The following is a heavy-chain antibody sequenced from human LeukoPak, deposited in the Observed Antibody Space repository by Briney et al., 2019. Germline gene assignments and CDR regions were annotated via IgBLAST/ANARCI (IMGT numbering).Heavy chain of an antibody. Sequence: ASVKVPCKVSGYTLTELSMHWVRQAPGKGLEWMGGFDPEDGETIYAQKFQGRVTMTEDTSTDTAYMELSSLRSEDTAVYYCATGDSGSDLFDYWGQGTLVTVSS. CDR2: FDPEDGET. V-gene: IGHV1-24*01. CDR3: ATGDSGSDLFDY. D-gene: IGHD1-26*01. CDR1: GYTLTELS. J-gene: IGHJ4*02.